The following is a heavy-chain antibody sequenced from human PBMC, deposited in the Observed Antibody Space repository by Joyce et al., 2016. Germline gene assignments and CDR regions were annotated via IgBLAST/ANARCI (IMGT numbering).Heavy chain of an antibody. J-gene: IGHJ3*02. CDR1: GYSCTNYW. CDR2: IYPAAAGT. Sequence: EVQLVQSGAEVKKPGESLKISCKGSGYSCTNYWIGWVRQMPGKGLEWSGTIYPAAAGTIYSPSFQGQVTISADKSISTAFLQWSSLKASDTAMYYCARLLSGWEANDDAFDIWGQGTMVTVSS. D-gene: IGHD1-26*01. V-gene: IGHV5-51*01. CDR3: ARLLSGWEANDDAFDI.